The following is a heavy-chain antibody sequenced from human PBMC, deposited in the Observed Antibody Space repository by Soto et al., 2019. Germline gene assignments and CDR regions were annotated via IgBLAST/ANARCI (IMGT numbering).Heavy chain of an antibody. CDR1: GFSLSTSGVG. D-gene: IGHD6-19*01. CDR2: IYWDGDI. CDR3: AHTLPEKWLVVFYW. Sequence: QITLRESGPTLVEPTQTLTLTCTFSGFSLSTSGVGVGWIRQPPGKALDWLALIYWDGDIRYSASLKSRLTTTKDTSKTRVVLTMTNMDPVDTATYYGAHTLPEKWLVVFYWWCQGTLVPVSS. V-gene: IGHV2-5*02. J-gene: IGHJ4*02.